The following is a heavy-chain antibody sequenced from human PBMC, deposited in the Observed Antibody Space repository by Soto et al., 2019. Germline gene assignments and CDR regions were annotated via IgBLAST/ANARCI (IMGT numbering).Heavy chain of an antibody. J-gene: IGHJ3*02. V-gene: IGHV3-66*01. CDR2: IYIGGTT. D-gene: IGHD3-22*01. CDR3: ARERWDYDSSGYYLGPDAFDI. CDR1: GFTVSTNV. Sequence: GGSLRLSCAAYGFTVSTNVMSWVRQAPGKGLEWVSVIYIGGTTDYTESVKGRFTISRDNAKNSLYLQMNSLRAEDTAVYYCARERWDYDSSGYYLGPDAFDIWGQGTMVTVSS.